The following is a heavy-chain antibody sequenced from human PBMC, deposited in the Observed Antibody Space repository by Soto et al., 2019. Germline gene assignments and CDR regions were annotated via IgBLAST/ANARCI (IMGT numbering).Heavy chain of an antibody. V-gene: IGHV3-23*01. CDR1: GFTFSSYA. CDR2: ISGSGGST. D-gene: IGHD2-21*02. CDR3: AKDQAYCGGDCYSFFDY. J-gene: IGHJ4*02. Sequence: GSLRLSCAASGFTFSSYAMGWVRQAPGKGLEWVSAISGSGGSTYYADSVKGRFTISRDNSKNTLYLQMNSLRAEDTAVYYCAKDQAYCGGDCYSFFDYWGQGTLVTVSS.